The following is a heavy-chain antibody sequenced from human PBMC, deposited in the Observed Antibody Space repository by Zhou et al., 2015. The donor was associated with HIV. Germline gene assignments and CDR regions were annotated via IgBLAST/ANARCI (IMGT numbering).Heavy chain of an antibody. Sequence: QVQLVESGGGVVQPGGSLRLSCAASGFTFSHYGMHWVRQAPGKGLEWVTYIKYDGGHKSYADSVQGRFTISRDNSKNTLHLQMNSLRGEDTAVYYCARDIVAQGCRYFDLWGRGTLVAVSS. D-gene: IGHD5-12*01. V-gene: IGHV3-30*02. CDR1: GFTFSHYG. J-gene: IGHJ2*01. CDR3: ARDIVAQGCRYFDL. CDR2: IKYDGGHK.